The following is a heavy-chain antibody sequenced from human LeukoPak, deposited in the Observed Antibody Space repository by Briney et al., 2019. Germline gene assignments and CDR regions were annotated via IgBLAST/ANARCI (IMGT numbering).Heavy chain of an antibody. CDR3: ARDNFYSSDY. J-gene: IGHJ4*02. V-gene: IGHV3-23*01. Sequence: GGSLRLSCAASAFTFSNYAMSWVRQAPGKGLEWVAVISASGDTKYYKDSVKGRFTISRDESKNSLYLQMNSLRAEDTAVYYFARDNFYSSDYWGQGTLVTVSS. CDR2: ISASGDTK. CDR1: AFTFSNYA. D-gene: IGHD3-3*01.